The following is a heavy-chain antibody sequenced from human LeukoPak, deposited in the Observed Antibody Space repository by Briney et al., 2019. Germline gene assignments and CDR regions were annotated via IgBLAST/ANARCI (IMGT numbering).Heavy chain of an antibody. Sequence: GASVKVSCKASGYTFNSYDINWVRQATGQGLEWLGWMNPDSGNTGYAQKFQDRVTMTRNTSMGTAYMELSSLRSEDTAVYYCARGRDSGSYLQVENSQPFYWGQGTLVTVSS. CDR2: MNPDSGNT. CDR1: GYTFNSYD. J-gene: IGHJ4*02. D-gene: IGHD3-10*01. V-gene: IGHV1-8*01. CDR3: ARGRDSGSYLQVENSQPFY.